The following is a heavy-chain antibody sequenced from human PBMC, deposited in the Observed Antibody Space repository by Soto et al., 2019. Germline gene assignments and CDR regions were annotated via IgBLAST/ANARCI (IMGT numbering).Heavy chain of an antibody. CDR1: GGSISSYY. D-gene: IGHD6-6*01. CDR3: ARMYSSSSGRYFDY. V-gene: IGHV4-59*01. CDR2: IYYSGST. J-gene: IGHJ4*02. Sequence: SETLSLTCTVSGGSISSYYWSWIRQPPGKGLEWIGYIYYSGSTNYNPFLKSRVTISVDTSKNQFSLKLSSVTAADTAVYYCARMYSSSSGRYFDYWGQGTLVTVSS.